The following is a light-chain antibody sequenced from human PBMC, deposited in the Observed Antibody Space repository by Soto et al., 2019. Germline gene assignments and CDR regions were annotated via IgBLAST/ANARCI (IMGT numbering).Light chain of an antibody. CDR1: QSIGSY. V-gene: IGKV1-39*01. CDR2: YAS. Sequence: DIQMTQSPSSLSASVGDRVTISCRASQSIGSYLHWYQQKPGKAPKLLIYYASSLQSGVPSRFSGSGSGTDFTLSISSLQPEDFATYYCQQNYRIPRTFGQGTRLEIK. CDR3: QQNYRIPRT. J-gene: IGKJ5*01.